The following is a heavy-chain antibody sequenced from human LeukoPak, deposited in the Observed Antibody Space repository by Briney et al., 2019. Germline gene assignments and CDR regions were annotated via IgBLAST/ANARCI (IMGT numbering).Heavy chain of an antibody. J-gene: IGHJ4*01. CDR3: ARQNRDFDY. D-gene: IGHD1-14*01. CDR1: GFTFSSYS. CDR2: ISSDGSNT. Sequence: GGSLRPSCAASGFTFSSYSMHWVRQAPGKGLVWVSRISSDGSNTNYADSVKGRFTISRDNAKNTLYLQMNSLRAEDTALYYCARQNRDFDYWGHGTLVTVSS. V-gene: IGHV3-74*01.